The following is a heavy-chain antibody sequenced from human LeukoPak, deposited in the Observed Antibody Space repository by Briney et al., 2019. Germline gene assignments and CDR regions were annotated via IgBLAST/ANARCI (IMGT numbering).Heavy chain of an antibody. CDR2: IYYSGST. J-gene: IGHJ4*02. CDR1: GGSISSYY. CDR3: ARDYYGSGSYFDY. V-gene: IGHV4-59*01. Sequence: SETLSLTCTVSGGSISSYYWSWIRQPPGKGLEWIGYIYYSGSTNYNPSLKCRVTISVDTSKNQFSLKLSSVTAADTAVYYCARDYYGSGSYFDYWGQGTLVTVSS. D-gene: IGHD3-10*01.